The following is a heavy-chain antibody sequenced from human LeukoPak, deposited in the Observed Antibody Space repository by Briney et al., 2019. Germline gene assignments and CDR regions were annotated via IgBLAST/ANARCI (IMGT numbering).Heavy chain of an antibody. V-gene: IGHV1-8*01. CDR2: MNPNSGNT. CDR3: ARAKDIVVVVAATNYYYMDV. Sequence: ASVKVSCKASGYTFTSYDINWVRQATGQGLEWMGWMNPNSGNTGYAQKFQGRVTMTRNTSISTAYMELSSLRSEDTAVYYCARAKDIVVVVAATNYYYMDVWGKGTTVTISS. CDR1: GYTFTSYD. J-gene: IGHJ6*03. D-gene: IGHD2-15*01.